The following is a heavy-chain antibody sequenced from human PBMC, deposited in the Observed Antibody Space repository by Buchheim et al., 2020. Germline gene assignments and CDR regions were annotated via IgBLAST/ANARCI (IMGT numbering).Heavy chain of an antibody. Sequence: EVRLLESGGGLLQPGGSLRLSCAASGFNFSRYAMSWVRQAPGKGPEWVSGIGGSGGSIYYADSVEGRVTISRDNSKKTLYLQMNSLRAEDTAVYYCAKEVGYSSGWFDPWGQGTL. CDR1: GFNFSRYA. CDR2: IGGSGGSI. J-gene: IGHJ5*02. CDR3: AKEVGYSSGWFDP. V-gene: IGHV3-23*01. D-gene: IGHD6-19*01.